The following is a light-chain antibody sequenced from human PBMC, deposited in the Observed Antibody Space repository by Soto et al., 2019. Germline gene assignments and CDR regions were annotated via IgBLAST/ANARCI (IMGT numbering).Light chain of an antibody. V-gene: IGKV3-20*01. CDR1: LTVTNNY. CDR3: QQYASAPLT. Sequence: EIVLTHSPDTLSLSPGERATLSCRASLTVTNNYLAWYQQKAGQAPRLVIYDASTRATGIPDRFSASGSGTDLTLTISRLEPEDFALYFCQQYASAPLTFGQGTKVEVK. CDR2: DAS. J-gene: IGKJ1*01.